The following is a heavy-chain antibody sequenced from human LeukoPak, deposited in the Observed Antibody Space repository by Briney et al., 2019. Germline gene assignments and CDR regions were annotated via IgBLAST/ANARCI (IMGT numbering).Heavy chain of an antibody. CDR2: IWYDGSNK. D-gene: IGHD6-13*01. J-gene: IGHJ3*02. CDR1: GFTFSSYG. Sequence: PGGSLRLSCAASGFTFSSYGMHWVRQAPGKGLEWVAVIWYDGSNKYYADSVKGRFTISRDNSKNTLYLQMNSLRAEDTAVYYCAKIDPSSSSWFNAFDIWGQGTMVTVSS. CDR3: AKIDPSSSSWFNAFDI. V-gene: IGHV3-33*06.